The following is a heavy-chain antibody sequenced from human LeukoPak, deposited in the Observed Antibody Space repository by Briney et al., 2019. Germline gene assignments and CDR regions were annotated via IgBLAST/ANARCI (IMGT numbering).Heavy chain of an antibody. CDR2: ISISDSNK. CDR1: GFTFSSYE. Sequence: GGSLRLSCAASGFTFSSYEMNWVRQAPGKGLEWVSYISISDSNKYYADSVKGRFTISRDNPKNSLYLHMNSLRAEDTAVYYCAREYDSGNYFDYWGQGTLVTVSS. J-gene: IGHJ4*02. D-gene: IGHD1-26*01. V-gene: IGHV3-48*03. CDR3: AREYDSGNYFDY.